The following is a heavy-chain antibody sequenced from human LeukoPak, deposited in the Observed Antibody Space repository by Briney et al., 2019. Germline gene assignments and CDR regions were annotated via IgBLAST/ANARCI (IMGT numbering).Heavy chain of an antibody. V-gene: IGHV3-73*01. J-gene: IGHJ2*01. CDR2: IRSKADSYTT. D-gene: IGHD6-19*01. Sequence: GGSLGLSCAASGFTLRGAAMHWVRQASGKGLEWLGRIRSKADSYTTAYAAAVKGRFTVSRDDSKNTVYLQMTSLKNEDTAVYYCRAAVAGDYFDLWGRGTLVTVSS. CDR1: GFTLRGAA. CDR3: RAAVAGDYFDL.